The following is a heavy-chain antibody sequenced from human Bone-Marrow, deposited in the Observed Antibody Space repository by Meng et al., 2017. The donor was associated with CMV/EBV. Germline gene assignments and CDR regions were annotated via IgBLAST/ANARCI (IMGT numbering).Heavy chain of an antibody. V-gene: IGHV1-69*04. J-gene: IGHJ5*02. CDR2: IIPILGIA. CDR3: AREKGSNYEFWSGLSGRWFDP. D-gene: IGHD3-3*01. CDR1: GGAFSSYT. Sequence: SVKVSCKASGGAFSSYTISWVRQAPGQGLEWMGRIIPILGIANYAQKFQGRVTNTADKSTSTAYMELSSLRSEDTAVYYCAREKGSNYEFWSGLSGRWFDPWGQGTLVTVSS.